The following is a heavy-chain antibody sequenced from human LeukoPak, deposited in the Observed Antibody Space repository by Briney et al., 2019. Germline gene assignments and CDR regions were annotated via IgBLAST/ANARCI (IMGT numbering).Heavy chain of an antibody. Sequence: SQTPSLTCAVSGVSISSGGYSWSWIRQPPGKGLEWIGYIYHSGSTYYNPSLKSRVTISVDRSKNQFSLKLSSVTAADTAVYYCASRDGYNYDDAFDIWGQGTMVTVSS. CDR3: ASRDGYNYDDAFDI. CDR1: GVSISSGGYS. CDR2: IYHSGST. J-gene: IGHJ3*02. D-gene: IGHD5-24*01. V-gene: IGHV4-30-2*01.